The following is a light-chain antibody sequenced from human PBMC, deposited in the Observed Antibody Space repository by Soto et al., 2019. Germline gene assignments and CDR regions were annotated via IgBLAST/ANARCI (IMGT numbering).Light chain of an antibody. Sequence: QSVLTQPPSASGTPGQRVTISCSGSSSNIGSNTVSWYQQLPGTAPKLLIFSNNQWPSGVPDRFSGSKSGTSASLAISGLQSEHEADYYCAAWDDSLKGVLFGGGTKLTVL. J-gene: IGLJ2*01. CDR3: AAWDDSLKGVL. V-gene: IGLV1-44*01. CDR1: SSNIGSNT. CDR2: SNN.